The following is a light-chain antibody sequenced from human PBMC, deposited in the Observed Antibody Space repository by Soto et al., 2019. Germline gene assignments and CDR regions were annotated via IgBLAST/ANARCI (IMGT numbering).Light chain of an antibody. Sequence: AIQMTQSPSSLSASVGDRVTITCRASQGIRNDLGWYQQKPGKAPKLLIYDASSFESGVPSRFSGSGSGTDFTLTISSLEHEDFAVYYCQQYGSSHPTTFGQGTRLEIK. V-gene: IGKV1-13*02. CDR1: QGIRND. J-gene: IGKJ5*01. CDR3: QQYGSSHPTT. CDR2: DAS.